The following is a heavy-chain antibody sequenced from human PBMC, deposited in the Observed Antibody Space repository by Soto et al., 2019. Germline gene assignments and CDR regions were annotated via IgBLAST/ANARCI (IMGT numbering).Heavy chain of an antibody. Sequence: EVQLLESGGGFVQPGGSLRLSCAASGFTFSNYAMTWVRQGPGKGLEWVSSIHSNGIATYYPDSVEGRFTISRDNTKNTVYLQKNSLRAEDTAVYYCAKSMKSSGQYIRRSASEIWGQGTMVAV. CDR3: AKSMKSSGQYIRRSASEI. V-gene: IGHV3-23*05. J-gene: IGHJ3*02. CDR1: GFTFSNYA. CDR2: IHSNGIAT. D-gene: IGHD3-22*01.